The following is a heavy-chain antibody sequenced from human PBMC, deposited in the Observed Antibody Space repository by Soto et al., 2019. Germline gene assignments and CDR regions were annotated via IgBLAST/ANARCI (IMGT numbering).Heavy chain of an antibody. CDR2: ISYTGNT. D-gene: IGHD6-13*01. CDR1: GDSISSRSYY. J-gene: IGHJ6*03. Sequence: LPESGPGLVKPSETLSLTCSVFGDSISSRSYYWAWFRRPPGMGLEWIASISYTGNTYYNPSLTSRAAISGDTSKNQFSLKLSVVTAADTAVYYCARFSWYDGDSITNYYMDFWGNGATVTVSS. CDR3: ARFSWYDGDSITNYYMDF. V-gene: IGHV4-39*01.